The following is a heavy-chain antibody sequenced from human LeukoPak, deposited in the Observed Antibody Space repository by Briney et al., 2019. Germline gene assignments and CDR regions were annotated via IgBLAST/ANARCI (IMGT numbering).Heavy chain of an antibody. CDR3: VRDFHFQLGIHWFFDL. CDR2: ISFDGSNK. D-gene: IGHD7-27*01. V-gene: IGHV3-30*03. Sequence: PGGSLRLSCAASGFTFSSYGMHWVRQAPGKGLEWVAVISFDGSNKYYADSVKGRFTISRDNSKNTLYLQMNSLRAEDTAVYYCVRDFHFQLGIHWFFDLWGRGTLVTVSS. CDR1: GFTFSSYG. J-gene: IGHJ2*01.